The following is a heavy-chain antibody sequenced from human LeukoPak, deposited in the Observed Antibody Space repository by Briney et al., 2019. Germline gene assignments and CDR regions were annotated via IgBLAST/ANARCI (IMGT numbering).Heavy chain of an antibody. D-gene: IGHD5-12*01. CDR2: IKSDGTST. V-gene: IGHV3-74*01. CDR1: GFTFSSYW. J-gene: IGHJ4*02. Sequence: GGSLRLSCAASGFTFSSYWMHWVRQASGKGLVWVSRIKSDGTSTSYADSVEGRFTISRDNAKNTLYLQMNSLRAEDTAVYYCARLPGIVATIERYFDYWGQGTLVTVSS. CDR3: ARLPGIVATIERYFDY.